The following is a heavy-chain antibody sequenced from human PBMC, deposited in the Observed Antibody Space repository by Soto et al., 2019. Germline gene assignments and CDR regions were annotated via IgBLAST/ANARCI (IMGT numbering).Heavy chain of an antibody. Sequence: ASETLSLTCTVSGGSISSSGYSWGWIRQPPGKGLEWIGSIYYIGSTYYNPSLKSRLTISVDTSKNQFSLKLSSVTAADTAVYYCARAGVWARFDYWGLGTLVTVSS. CDR3: ARAGVWARFDY. V-gene: IGHV4-39*01. CDR1: GGSISSSGYS. D-gene: IGHD3-16*01. CDR2: IYYIGST. J-gene: IGHJ4*03.